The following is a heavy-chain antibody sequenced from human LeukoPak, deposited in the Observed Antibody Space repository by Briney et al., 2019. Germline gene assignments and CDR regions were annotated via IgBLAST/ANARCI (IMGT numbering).Heavy chain of an antibody. CDR3: ARDRYYYDRSGYYFYDY. CDR1: GFTFSSYE. CDR2: ISSSGSTI. D-gene: IGHD3-22*01. V-gene: IGHV3-48*03. Sequence: PGGSLRLSCAASGFTFSSYEMNWVRQAPGKGLEWVSYISSSGSTIYYADSVKGRFTIFRDNAKNSLYLQMNSLRAEDTAVYYCARDRYYYDRSGYYFYDYWGQGTLVTVSS. J-gene: IGHJ4*02.